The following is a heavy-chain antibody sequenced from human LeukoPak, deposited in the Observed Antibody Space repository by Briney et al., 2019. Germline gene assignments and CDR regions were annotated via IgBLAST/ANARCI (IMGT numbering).Heavy chain of an antibody. J-gene: IGHJ6*02. CDR1: GYTFTSYG. Sequence: GASVKVSCKASGYTFTSYGISWVRQAPGQGLEWMGWISAYNGNTNYAQKLQGRVTMTTDTSTSTAYMELRSLGSDDTAVYYCARGYCGGDCYSHGMDVWGQGTTVTVSS. CDR2: ISAYNGNT. D-gene: IGHD2-21*02. CDR3: ARGYCGGDCYSHGMDV. V-gene: IGHV1-18*01.